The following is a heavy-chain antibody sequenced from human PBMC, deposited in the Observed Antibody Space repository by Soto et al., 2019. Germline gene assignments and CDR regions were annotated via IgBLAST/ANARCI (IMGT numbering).Heavy chain of an antibody. CDR2: ISYEGSNK. D-gene: IGHD5-18*01. CDR1: GFTFSSYG. J-gene: IGHJ4*02. V-gene: IGHV3-30*18. CDR3: AKDQYSYGPHYFDY. Sequence: QVQLVESGGGVVQPGRSLRLSCAASGFTFSSYGMHWVRQAPGKGLEWVAVISYEGSNKYYADSVKGRFTISRDNSKNTLYLQMNSLRAEDTALYYCAKDQYSYGPHYFDYWGQGTLVTVSS.